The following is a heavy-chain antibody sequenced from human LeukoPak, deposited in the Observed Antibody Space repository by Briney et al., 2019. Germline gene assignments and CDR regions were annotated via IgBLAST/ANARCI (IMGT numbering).Heavy chain of an antibody. J-gene: IGHJ5*02. V-gene: IGHV1-18*01. CDR1: GYTFSNYG. Sequence: ASVKVSCKASGYTFSNYGLNWVRQAPGQGLEWMGWISAYNGHTIYAQKFRGRVSMTTDTSTTTAYMELRSLTFDDTAVYYCARDQQFGTAAVDSWFGPWGQGTLVTVSS. CDR3: ARDQQFGTAAVDSWFGP. CDR2: ISAYNGHT. D-gene: IGHD6-13*01.